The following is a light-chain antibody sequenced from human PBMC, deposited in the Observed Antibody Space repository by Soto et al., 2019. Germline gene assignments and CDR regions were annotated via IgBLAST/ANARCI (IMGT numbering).Light chain of an antibody. Sequence: AIQMTQSPSSMSASVGDRVTITCRAIQGSRNDLGWYQQKPGKAHKLLIYAEFILQRGVPSRFSGSGSGTDFTLYISTLQPEDFATYYCLQDYNYPPTFGQGTNVDIK. CDR2: AEF. CDR3: LQDYNYPPT. J-gene: IGKJ1*01. V-gene: IGKV1-6*01. CDR1: QGSRND.